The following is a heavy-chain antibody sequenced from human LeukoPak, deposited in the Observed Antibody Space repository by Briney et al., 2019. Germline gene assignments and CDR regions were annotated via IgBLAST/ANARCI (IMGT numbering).Heavy chain of an antibody. CDR3: AKDQAPIAVAPFDY. J-gene: IGHJ4*02. Sequence: GGSLRLSCAVSGFTFSNYAMSWVRQAAGKGLHWVSAITGSGGGTSYADSVKGRFTISRDNSKNTLYLQMNSLRAEDTAVYYCAKDQAPIAVAPFDYWGQGTLVTVSS. V-gene: IGHV3-23*01. D-gene: IGHD6-19*01. CDR2: ITGSGGGT. CDR1: GFTFSNYA.